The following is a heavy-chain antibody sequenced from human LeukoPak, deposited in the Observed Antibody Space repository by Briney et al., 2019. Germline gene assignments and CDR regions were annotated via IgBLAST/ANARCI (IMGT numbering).Heavy chain of an antibody. Sequence: SETLSLTCAVYGGSFSGYYWSWIRQPPGKGLEWIGEINHSGSTNYNPSLKSRVTISVDTSKNHFSLKLSSVAASDTAVYYFASTGVTSGISNYYMDAWAKGPRSPSP. J-gene: IGHJ6*03. D-gene: IGHD4-11*01. CDR2: INHSGST. CDR1: GGSFSGYY. CDR3: ASTGVTSGISNYYMDA. V-gene: IGHV4-34*01.